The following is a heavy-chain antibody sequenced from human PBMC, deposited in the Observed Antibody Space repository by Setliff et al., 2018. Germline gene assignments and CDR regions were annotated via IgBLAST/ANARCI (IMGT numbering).Heavy chain of an antibody. D-gene: IGHD1-1*01. J-gene: IGHJ6*02. V-gene: IGHV1-18*01. Sequence: ASVKVSCKASGYTFTNYGITWVRQAPGQGLEWMGWINNYSFKTTYPQKFLDRVNVTTYTSATTVHMELGSLTSEDTAVYFCARDSVTLGQLERRGGWHYYGLDVWGQGTTVTVS. CDR2: INNYSFKT. CDR3: ARDSVTLGQLERRGGWHYYGLDV. CDR1: GYTFTNYG.